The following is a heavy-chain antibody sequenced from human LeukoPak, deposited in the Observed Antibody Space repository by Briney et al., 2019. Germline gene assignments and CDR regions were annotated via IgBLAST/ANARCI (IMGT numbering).Heavy chain of an antibody. CDR1: GFTFSSYW. Sequence: GGSLRLSCAASGFTFSSYWMTWVRQAPGKGLEWVANIKQDGGEKYYVDSVKGRFTISRDNAKTSLYLQMNGLRAEDTAVYYCARVKPTYYDSPTDVWGQGTTVTVSS. CDR2: IKQDGGEK. V-gene: IGHV3-7*01. CDR3: ARVKPTYYDSPTDV. D-gene: IGHD3-3*01. J-gene: IGHJ6*02.